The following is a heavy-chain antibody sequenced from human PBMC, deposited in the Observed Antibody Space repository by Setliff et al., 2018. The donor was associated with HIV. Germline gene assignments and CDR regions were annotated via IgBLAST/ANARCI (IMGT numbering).Heavy chain of an antibody. V-gene: IGHV3-15*01. D-gene: IGHD2-2*01. Sequence: NPGGSLRLSCAASGFSFKSAWMGWVRQAPGKGLEWVGRIKSKTDGGTTDYAAPVKGRFTISRDDSKNTLYLQMNSLKTEDTAIYYCTTKPPAADFQHWGQGTLVTVSS. J-gene: IGHJ1*01. CDR1: GFSFKSAW. CDR3: TTKPPAADFQH. CDR2: IKSKTDGGTT.